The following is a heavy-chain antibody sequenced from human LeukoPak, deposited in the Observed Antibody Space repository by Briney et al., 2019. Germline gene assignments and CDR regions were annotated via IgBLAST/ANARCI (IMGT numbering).Heavy chain of an antibody. V-gene: IGHV3-30*02. CDR3: ALNPNYYGSGSPRRPVDY. J-gene: IGHJ4*02. CDR2: IRYDGSNK. CDR1: GFTFSSYG. D-gene: IGHD3-10*01. Sequence: GGSLRLSCAASGFTFSSYGMHWVRQAPGKGLEWVAFIRYDGSNKYYADSVKARFTISRDNSKNTLYLQMNSLRAEDTAVYYCALNPNYYGSGSPRRPVDYWGQGTLVTVSS.